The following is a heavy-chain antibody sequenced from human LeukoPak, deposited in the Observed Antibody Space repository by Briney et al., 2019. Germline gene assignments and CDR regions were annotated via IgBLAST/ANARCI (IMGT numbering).Heavy chain of an antibody. D-gene: IGHD6-6*01. CDR1: GYSISSGYY. Sequence: PSETLSLTCNVSGYSISSGYYWGWLRQPPGKGLEWIGRIYHSGSTYYNASLKSRVTISVDTSKNQISLKLISVTAADTAVYYCARGPTGYSSSSPYFDYWGRGTLVTVSS. J-gene: IGHJ4*02. V-gene: IGHV4-38-2*02. CDR3: ARGPTGYSSSSPYFDY. CDR2: IYHSGST.